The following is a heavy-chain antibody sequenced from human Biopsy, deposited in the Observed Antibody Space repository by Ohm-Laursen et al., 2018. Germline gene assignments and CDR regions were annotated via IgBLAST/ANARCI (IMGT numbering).Heavy chain of an antibody. CDR3: ARATNSTGWPYYYFYGMDV. CDR1: GGSISSDY. CDR2: IYYSGST. Sequence: TLSPTCVVPGGSISSDYWSSIRQTPGKGLAWIGYIYYSGSTNYNPSLKSRVTISVDTSKNQFSLRLNSVTAADTAVYYCARATNSTGWPYYYFYGMDVWGQGTTVTVSS. J-gene: IGHJ6*02. D-gene: IGHD2/OR15-2a*01. V-gene: IGHV4-59*01.